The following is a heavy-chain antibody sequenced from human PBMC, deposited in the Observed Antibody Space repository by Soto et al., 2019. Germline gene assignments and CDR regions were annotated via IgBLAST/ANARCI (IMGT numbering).Heavy chain of an antibody. CDR1: GFTFIDYN. CDR3: ARDFAVATGLDY. D-gene: IGHD5-12*01. Sequence: PGGSLRLSCAASGFTFIDYNMTWIRQAPGKGLEWVSHLSSRGSSKYYADSVKGRFTISRDNAKNSLYLQMNSLRAEDTAVYYCARDFAVATGLDYWGQGTLVTVSS. J-gene: IGHJ4*02. V-gene: IGHV3-11*01. CDR2: LSSRGSSK.